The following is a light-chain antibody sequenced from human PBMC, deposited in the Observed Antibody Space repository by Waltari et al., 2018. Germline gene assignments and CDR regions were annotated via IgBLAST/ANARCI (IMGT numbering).Light chain of an antibody. CDR1: SSDVGFYNY. CDR2: DVS. J-gene: IGLJ3*02. Sequence: QSALTQPASVSGSPGQSITISCTGTSSDVGFYNYVSWYQQHPGKAPKLMIYDVSERPSGVSNRFSGSKSGNTASLTISGLQAEDEADYYCNSYAGNSSWVFGGGTKLTVL. V-gene: IGLV2-14*01. CDR3: NSYAGNSSWV.